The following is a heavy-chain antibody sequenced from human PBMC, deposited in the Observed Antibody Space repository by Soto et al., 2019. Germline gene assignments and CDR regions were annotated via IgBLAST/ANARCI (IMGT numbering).Heavy chain of an antibody. CDR2: ISPYSGNT. Sequence: QVQLVQSGDEVKKPGASVKVSCKASGYIFVNYGIAWVRQAPGQGLGWMGWISPYSGNTHYAGRVQGRLTMTTDTSTSTAYMDLGSLTSDDTAVYYCAMVDNYATPTPQDVGGQGTTVTVSS. D-gene: IGHD5-12*01. CDR1: GYIFVNYG. J-gene: IGHJ6*02. V-gene: IGHV1-18*01. CDR3: AMVDNYATPTPQDV.